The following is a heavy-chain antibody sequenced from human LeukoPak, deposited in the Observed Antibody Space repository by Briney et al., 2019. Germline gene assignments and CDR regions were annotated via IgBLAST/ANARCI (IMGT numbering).Heavy chain of an antibody. J-gene: IGHJ3*02. Sequence: PGGSLRLSCAASGFTFSSYGMHWVRQAPGKGLEWVAVISYDGSNKYYADSVKGRFTISRDNSKNTLYLQMNSLRAEDTAVYYCARVHPGNSHYDSSGYPTIWGQGTMVTVSS. CDR1: GFTFSSYG. CDR3: ARVHPGNSHYDSSGYPTI. CDR2: ISYDGSNK. V-gene: IGHV3-33*05. D-gene: IGHD3-22*01.